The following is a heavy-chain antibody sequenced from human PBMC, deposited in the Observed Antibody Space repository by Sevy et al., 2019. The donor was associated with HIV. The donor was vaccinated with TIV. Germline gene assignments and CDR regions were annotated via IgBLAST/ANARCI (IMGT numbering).Heavy chain of an antibody. V-gene: IGHV3-15*01. CDR3: ASVVKNDFWDGHVNYYGLDV. D-gene: IGHD3-3*01. CDR1: GFTFNYAW. CDR2: IKSKTDGGTA. J-gene: IGHJ6*02. Sequence: GTLRLSCAASGFTFNYAWMSWVRQAPGKGLEWVGRIKSKTDGGTADYAAHVKGRFTISRDDSENTLYLQMNSLKTEDTAVYYCASVVKNDFWDGHVNYYGLDVWGQGTTVTVSS.